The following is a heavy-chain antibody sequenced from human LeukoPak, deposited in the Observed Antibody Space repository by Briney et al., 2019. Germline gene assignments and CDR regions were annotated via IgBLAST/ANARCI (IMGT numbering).Heavy chain of an antibody. CDR3: ARGYSYYYFAY. Sequence: SEALSLTCTVSGGSLSSYYWRWLRQPPGKGREWIGYIYYSGNTNYNPSLASRVTISVDTPKNQFSLKLTSVTAADTAVYFCARGYSYYYFAYWGQGTLVTVSS. V-gene: IGHV4-59*08. CDR1: GGSLSSYY. CDR2: IYYSGNT. J-gene: IGHJ4*02. D-gene: IGHD5-18*01.